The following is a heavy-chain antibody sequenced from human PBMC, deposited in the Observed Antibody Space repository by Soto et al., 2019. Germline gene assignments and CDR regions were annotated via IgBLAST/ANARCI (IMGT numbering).Heavy chain of an antibody. D-gene: IGHD4-4*01. J-gene: IGHJ4*02. CDR1: GRSMRSNY. CDR3: AAYRGAFYFDF. Sequence: QVRLQESGPGLVKPSETLSLTCSVSGRSMRSNYWSWLRQSPDKGLEWLGYVFYGGTDYNPSLGGRVTMSVETSKSQFSLTLSSVTAADTAVYYCAAYRGAFYFDFWGQGIQVTVSS. V-gene: IGHV4-59*03. CDR2: VFYGGT.